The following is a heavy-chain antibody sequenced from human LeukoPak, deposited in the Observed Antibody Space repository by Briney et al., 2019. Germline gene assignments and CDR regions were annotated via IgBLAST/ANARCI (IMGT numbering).Heavy chain of an antibody. CDR2: ISWNSGSI. Sequence: GGSLRLSCAASGFTFSSYAMSWVRQAPGKGLEWVSGISWNSGSIGYADSVKGRFTISRDNAKNSLYLQMNSLRAEDTALYYCAKGLGGTGGDYWGQGTLVTVSS. CDR1: GFTFSSYA. J-gene: IGHJ4*02. V-gene: IGHV3-9*01. D-gene: IGHD3-16*01. CDR3: AKGLGGTGGDY.